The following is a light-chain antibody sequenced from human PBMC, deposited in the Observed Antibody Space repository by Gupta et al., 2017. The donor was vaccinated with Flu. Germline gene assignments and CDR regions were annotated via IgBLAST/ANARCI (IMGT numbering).Light chain of an antibody. J-gene: IGKJ2*03. CDR3: QQRSNWPYS. V-gene: IGKV3-11*01. CDR1: QSVSSY. CDR2: DAS. Sequence: IVLTQSPATLSLSPGETPTLSCSASQSVSSYLAWYQQKPGQAPRLLIYDASNRATGIPARFSGSGSGTDFTLTISSLEPEDFAVYYCQQRSNWPYSFGQGTKLEIK.